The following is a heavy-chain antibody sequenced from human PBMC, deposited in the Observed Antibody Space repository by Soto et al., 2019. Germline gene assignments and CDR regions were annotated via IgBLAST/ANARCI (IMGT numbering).Heavy chain of an antibody. Sequence: NHSESLALGCTLSGGCIRSWDVYGSWIRQPPGKGLEWIGYIYYSGSTYYNPSLKSRVTISVDTSKNQFSLKLSSVTAADTAVYYCARVVDWNYDLDYWGQGTLVTVSS. CDR1: GGCIRSWDVY. CDR3: ARVVDWNYDLDY. V-gene: IGHV4-30-4*08. CDR2: IYYSGST. J-gene: IGHJ4*02. D-gene: IGHD1-7*01.